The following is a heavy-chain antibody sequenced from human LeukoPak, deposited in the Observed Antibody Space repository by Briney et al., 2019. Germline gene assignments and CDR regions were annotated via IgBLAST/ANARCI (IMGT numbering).Heavy chain of an antibody. Sequence: SQTLSLTCAISGYSVSSNSVAWNWISQSPSRDLEWLVRTYYRCNLYNDYAVSVKSRITINPDTSKNQFSLQLHSVTPEDTAVYHCARAPGHCSSTSSYEMASFGYYYYMDVWGKGTTVTVSS. CDR1: GYSVSSNSVA. V-gene: IGHV6-1*01. CDR2: TYYRCNLYN. J-gene: IGHJ6*03. D-gene: IGHD2-2*01. CDR3: ARAPGHCSSTSSYEMASFGYYYYMDV.